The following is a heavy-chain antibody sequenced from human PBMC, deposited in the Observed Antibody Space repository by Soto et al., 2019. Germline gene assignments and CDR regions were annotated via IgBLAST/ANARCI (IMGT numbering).Heavy chain of an antibody. CDR1: GYTFTSNA. Sequence: ASVKVSCKASGYTFTSNAMHWVRQAPGQRLKWMGWIIAGNGNTKYSQKFQGRVTITRDTSASTAYMELSSLRSEDTAVYYCARTFQYCSGGSCYYAMDVWGQGTTVTVS. V-gene: IGHV1-3*01. CDR2: IIAGNGNT. CDR3: ARTFQYCSGGSCYYAMDV. D-gene: IGHD2-15*01. J-gene: IGHJ6*02.